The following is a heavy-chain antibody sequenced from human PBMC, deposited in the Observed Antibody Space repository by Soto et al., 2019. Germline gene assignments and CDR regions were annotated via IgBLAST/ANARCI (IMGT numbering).Heavy chain of an antibody. V-gene: IGHV4-39*01. J-gene: IGHJ4*02. D-gene: IGHD5-12*01. Sequence: PSETLSLTCTVSGGSTNSRNDYWGWIRQPPGRGLEWIGSVYYSGSTHDNPSLQSRVSISVDTSRNQFSLNLISVTAADTAVYYCGRGRSGQIVVFYWGQGTPVTVSS. CDR1: GGSTNSRNDY. CDR3: GRGRSGQIVVFY. CDR2: VYYSGST.